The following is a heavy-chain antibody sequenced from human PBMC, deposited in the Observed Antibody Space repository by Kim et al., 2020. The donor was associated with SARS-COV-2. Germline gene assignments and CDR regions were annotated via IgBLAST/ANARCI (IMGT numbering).Heavy chain of an antibody. V-gene: IGHV4-39*01. CDR2: IYYSVST. Sequence: SETLSLTCIVSGGSISSSSYYWVWIRQPPGKGLEWIGSIYYSVSTYYNPSLKSRVTISVDTSKNQFSLKLSSVTAADTAVYYCARVKYQLLLFHVENYF. CDR3: ARVKYQLLLFHVENYF. J-gene: IGHJ4*01. CDR1: GGSISSSSYY. D-gene: IGHD2-2*01.